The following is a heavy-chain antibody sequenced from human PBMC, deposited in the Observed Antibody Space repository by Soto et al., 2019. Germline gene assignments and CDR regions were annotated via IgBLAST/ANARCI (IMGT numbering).Heavy chain of an antibody. CDR2: ISSYGSDT. Sequence: GGSLRLSCAASGFTFSRYWMHWVRQAPGKGLVWVSRISSYGSDTHYADSVKGRFTISRDNAKNTLYLQMNSLRAEDTAVYYCASNYAYAEGYYWYGIDVWGQGTTVTVSS. V-gene: IGHV3-74*01. CDR1: GFTFSRYW. J-gene: IGHJ6*02. D-gene: IGHD3-16*01. CDR3: ASNYAYAEGYYWYGIDV.